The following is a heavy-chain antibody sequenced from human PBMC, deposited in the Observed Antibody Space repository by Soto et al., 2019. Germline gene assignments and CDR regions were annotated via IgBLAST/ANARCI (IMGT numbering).Heavy chain of an antibody. CDR1: GYSFTSYW. J-gene: IGHJ6*02. CDR3: ARLSGYCSSTSCTPYYYYGMDV. Sequence: ASLKISCKGSGYSFTSYWIGWVRQMPGKGLEWMGIIYPGDSDTRYSPSFQGQVTISADKSISTAYLQWSSLKASDTAMYYCARLSGYCSSTSCTPYYYYGMDVWGQGTTVTVSS. CDR2: IYPGDSDT. V-gene: IGHV5-51*01. D-gene: IGHD2-2*01.